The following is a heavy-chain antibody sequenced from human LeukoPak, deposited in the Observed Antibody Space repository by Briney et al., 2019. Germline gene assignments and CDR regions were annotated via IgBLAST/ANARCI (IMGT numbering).Heavy chain of an antibody. D-gene: IGHD3-22*01. CDR3: AREFVPITMIVVVTSYFDY. J-gene: IGHJ4*02. V-gene: IGHV3-21*01. Sequence: GGSLRLSCAASGFTFSSYSMNWVRQAPGKGLEWVSSISSSSSYIYYADSVKGRFTVSRDNAKTSLYLQMDSLRAEDTAVYYCAREFVPITMIVVVTSYFDYWGQGTLATVSS. CDR2: ISSSSSYI. CDR1: GFTFSSYS.